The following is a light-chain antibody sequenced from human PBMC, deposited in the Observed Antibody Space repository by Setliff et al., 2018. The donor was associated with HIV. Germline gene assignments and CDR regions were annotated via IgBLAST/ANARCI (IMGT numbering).Light chain of an antibody. J-gene: IGLJ1*01. CDR2: EVS. V-gene: IGLV2-8*01. CDR1: SSDVGGYNY. Sequence: QSALTQPPSASGSPGQSVTISCTGTSSDVGGYNYVSWYQQHPGKAPKLMISEVSKRPSGVPERFSGSKSGNTASLTVSGLQAEYESDYYCSSYAGSNSDVFGTGTKVTVL. CDR3: SSYAGSNSDV.